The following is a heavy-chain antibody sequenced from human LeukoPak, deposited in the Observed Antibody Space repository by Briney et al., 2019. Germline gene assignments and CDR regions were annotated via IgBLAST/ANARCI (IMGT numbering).Heavy chain of an antibody. Sequence: GGSLRLSCAASGFMFSNYWMSWVRQAPGKGLEWVANINRDGSEKNYLDSVKGRFTISRDNAKNFVYLQMDNLRAEDTAMYYCARDGASAVAGAVWGQGTLVTVSS. CDR2: INRDGSEK. J-gene: IGHJ4*02. CDR3: ARDGASAVAGAV. V-gene: IGHV3-7*04. CDR1: GFMFSNYW. D-gene: IGHD6-19*01.